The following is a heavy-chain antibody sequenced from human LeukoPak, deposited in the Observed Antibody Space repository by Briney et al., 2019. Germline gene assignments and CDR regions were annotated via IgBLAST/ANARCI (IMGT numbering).Heavy chain of an antibody. J-gene: IGHJ4*02. CDR1: GDSVSSNSAV. D-gene: IGHD4-17*01. CDR2: TYYRSNWYY. CDR3: ARADYGDGWEFDF. V-gene: IGHV6-1*01. Sequence: SQTLSLTCDFSGDSVSSNSAVWNWIRQSPSRGLEWLGRTYYRSNWYYDYALSVRSRITINPDTSKNQFSLQLNSVTPEDTAVYYCARADYGDGWEFDFWGQGTLVTVSS.